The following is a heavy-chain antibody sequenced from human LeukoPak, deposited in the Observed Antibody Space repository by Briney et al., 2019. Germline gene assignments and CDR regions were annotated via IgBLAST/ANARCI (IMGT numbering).Heavy chain of an antibody. Sequence: SETLSLTCAVYGGSFSGYYWSWIRQPPGKGLEWIGEINHSGSTNYNPSLKSRVTISVDTSKNQFSLKLSSVTAADTAVYYCASDSSSGDGYWGQGTLVTVSS. CDR2: INHSGST. D-gene: IGHD6-19*01. CDR3: ASDSSSGDGY. V-gene: IGHV4-34*01. J-gene: IGHJ4*02. CDR1: GGSFSGYY.